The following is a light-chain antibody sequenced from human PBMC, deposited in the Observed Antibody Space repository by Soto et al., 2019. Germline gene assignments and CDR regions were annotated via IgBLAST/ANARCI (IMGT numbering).Light chain of an antibody. CDR3: GADHGSGSNVVYHVV. J-gene: IGLJ2*01. V-gene: IGLV9-49*01. Sequence: QTVVTQPPSASASLGASVTLTCTLSSGYSNYKVDWYQQRPGKGPRFVMRVGTGGIVGSKGDGIPDRFSVLGSGLNRYLTIKNIQEEDESDYHCGADHGSGSNVVYHVVFGGGTKLTVL. CDR1: SGYSNYK. CDR2: VGTGGIVG.